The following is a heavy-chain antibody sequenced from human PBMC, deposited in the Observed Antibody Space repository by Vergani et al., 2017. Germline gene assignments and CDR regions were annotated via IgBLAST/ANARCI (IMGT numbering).Heavy chain of an antibody. CDR3: ARVGSTTTVVTHSGNYYYYGMDV. Sequence: QVQLQESGPGLVKPSETLSLTCSVSGYSIGSGFYWAWIRQSPGEGLQWLTSIHNRGKTYHNPSLKCRVSVSLDTSKNRFSLNMTSVTATDTPGYYCARVGSTTTVVTHSGNYYYYGMDVWGQGTTVTVSS. V-gene: IGHV4-38-2*02. CDR1: GYSIGSGFY. D-gene: IGHD4-23*01. CDR2: IHNRGKT. J-gene: IGHJ6*02.